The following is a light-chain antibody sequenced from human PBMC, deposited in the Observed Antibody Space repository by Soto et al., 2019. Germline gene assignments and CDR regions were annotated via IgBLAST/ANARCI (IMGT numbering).Light chain of an antibody. CDR3: SSYTGSSTVL. CDR2: DVS. Sequence: QSALTQPASVSGSPGQSITISCTGTSSDVGGYNYVSWYQQHPDKAPKLMIYDVSNRPSGVSNRFSGSKSGNTASLTISGLQAEDEADYYCSSYTGSSTVLFGGGTKLTVL. CDR1: SSDVGGYNY. J-gene: IGLJ2*01. V-gene: IGLV2-14*01.